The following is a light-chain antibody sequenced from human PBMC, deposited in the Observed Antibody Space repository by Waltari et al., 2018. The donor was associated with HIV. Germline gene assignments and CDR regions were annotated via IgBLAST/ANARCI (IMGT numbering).Light chain of an antibody. CDR1: QSIGWR. Sequence: EVVMTQSPATLSVSPGEGVTLSCRASQSIGWRLAWYQQKPGQAPRLLIYGASNRDSVIPVRFSGSGSGTDFTLTISSVQSEDCAVYYCQQYNNWPPITFGQGTRLEIK. CDR3: QQYNNWPPIT. CDR2: GAS. V-gene: IGKV3-15*01. J-gene: IGKJ5*01.